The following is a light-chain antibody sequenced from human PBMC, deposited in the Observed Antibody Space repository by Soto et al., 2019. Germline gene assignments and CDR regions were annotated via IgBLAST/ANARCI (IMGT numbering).Light chain of an antibody. Sequence: TQSPDTLSASLGEIVTLSCKASQSIGLNLAWYQQRPGQAPRLLIHRASMRTTDVPARFIGRGFGTEFTLTITKLQSDEFAVSNSLQYENRSLYNFGQG. CDR2: RAS. J-gene: IGKJ2*01. V-gene: IGKV3-15*01. CDR1: QSIGLN. CDR3: LQYENRSLYN.